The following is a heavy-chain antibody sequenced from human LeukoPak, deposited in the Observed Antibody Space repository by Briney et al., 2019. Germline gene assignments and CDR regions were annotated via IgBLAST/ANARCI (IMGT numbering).Heavy chain of an antibody. D-gene: IGHD2/OR15-2a*01. V-gene: IGHV4-34*01. J-gene: IGHJ4*02. Sequence: SETLFLTCAVYGGSFSGYYWSWIRQPPGKGLEWIGEINHSGSTNYNPSLKGRVTISLDTSKNQFSLKLSSVTAADTAVYYCAGHHPRNTVDFWGQGTLVTVSS. CDR1: GGSFSGYY. CDR3: AGHHPRNTVDF. CDR2: INHSGST.